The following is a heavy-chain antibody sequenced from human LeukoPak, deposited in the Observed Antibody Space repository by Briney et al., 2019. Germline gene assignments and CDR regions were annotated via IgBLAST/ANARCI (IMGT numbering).Heavy chain of an antibody. V-gene: IGHV4-59*08. CDR2: IYYSGST. CDR1: GGSISSNN. Sequence: SETLSLTCTVSGGSISSNNWNWIRQPPGKGLEWIGYIYYSGSTNYNPSLKSRVTISVDTSKNQFSLKLSSVTAADTAVYYCARGESRFDYWGQGTLVTVSS. J-gene: IGHJ4*02. CDR3: ARGESRFDY.